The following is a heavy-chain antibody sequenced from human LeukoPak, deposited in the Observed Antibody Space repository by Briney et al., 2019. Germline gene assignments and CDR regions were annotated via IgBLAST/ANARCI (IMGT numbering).Heavy chain of an antibody. V-gene: IGHV3-7*01. CDR3: ARDSGYYGLFDY. Sequence: GGSLRLSCAASGFTFSDHVMSWVRQAPGKGLEWVANIKQDGSEKYYVDSVKGRFTVSRDNAKNSLYLQMNSLRAEDTAVYYCARDSGYYGLFDYWGQGTLVTVSS. CDR1: GFTFSDHV. D-gene: IGHD3-22*01. CDR2: IKQDGSEK. J-gene: IGHJ4*02.